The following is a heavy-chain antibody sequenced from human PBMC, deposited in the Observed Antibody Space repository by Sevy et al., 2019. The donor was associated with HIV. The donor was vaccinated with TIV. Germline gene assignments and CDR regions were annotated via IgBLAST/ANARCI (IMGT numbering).Heavy chain of an antibody. CDR1: GFTVSSNY. D-gene: IGHD1-26*01. Sequence: GGSLRLSCAASGFTVSSNYMSWVRQAPGKGLEWVAVISYDGSNKYYADSVKGRFTISRDNSKNTLYLQMNSLRAEDTAVYYCARDFSGGSYYRAPHAFDIWGQGTMVTVSS. CDR2: ISYDGSNK. V-gene: IGHV3-30-3*01. CDR3: ARDFSGGSYYRAPHAFDI. J-gene: IGHJ3*02.